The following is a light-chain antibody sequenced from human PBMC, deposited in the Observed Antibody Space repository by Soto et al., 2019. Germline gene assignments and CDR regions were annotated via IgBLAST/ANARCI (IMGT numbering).Light chain of an antibody. CDR3: QQANSFPIS. CDR1: QGISTW. Sequence: EIQMTQSPSTMSTSVGDRVNITCRASQGISTWLAWYQQKPGKAPKLLIYGASSLQSGVPSRFSGSGSGTDFTLTISNLQPEDFATYYCQQANSFPISFGQGTRLEIK. V-gene: IGKV1-12*01. J-gene: IGKJ5*01. CDR2: GAS.